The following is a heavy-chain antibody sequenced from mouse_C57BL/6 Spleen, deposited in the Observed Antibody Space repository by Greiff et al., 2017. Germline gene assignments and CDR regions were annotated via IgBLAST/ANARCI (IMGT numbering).Heavy chain of an antibody. Sequence: EVKVVESGGGLVKPGGSLKLSCAASGFTFSDYGMHWVRQAPEKGLEWVAYISSGSSTIYYADTVKGRFTISRDNAKNTLFLQMTSLRSEDTARYYWAIYDYGGFAYWGQGTLVTVSA. D-gene: IGHD2-4*01. V-gene: IGHV5-17*01. CDR2: ISSGSSTI. CDR3: AIYDYGGFAY. CDR1: GFTFSDYG. J-gene: IGHJ3*01.